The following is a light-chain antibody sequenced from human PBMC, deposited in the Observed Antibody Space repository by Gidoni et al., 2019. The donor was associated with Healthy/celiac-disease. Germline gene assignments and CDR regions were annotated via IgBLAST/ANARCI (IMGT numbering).Light chain of an antibody. CDR2: WAS. CDR3: QQYYSTPQT. J-gene: IGKJ1*01. Sequence: DIVMTQSPDFLAVSLGDRATINCKSSQSVLYSSNNKNYLAWYQQKPGQPPKLLIYWASTRESGVPDRFSGSGSGTDFTLTISSLQAEDVAVYYCQQYYSTPQTFGQGTKVEIK. CDR1: QSVLYSSNNKNY. V-gene: IGKV4-1*01.